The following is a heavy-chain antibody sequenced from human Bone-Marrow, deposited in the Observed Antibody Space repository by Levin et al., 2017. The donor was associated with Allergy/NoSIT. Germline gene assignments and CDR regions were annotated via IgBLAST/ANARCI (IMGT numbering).Heavy chain of an antibody. CDR3: AKDTPLVSSTRWSGNCFDY. D-gene: IGHD6-19*01. Sequence: QSGGSLRLSCAASGFTLSSNAMSWVRQAPGKGLEWVATVTGSGSTTYYADSVKGRFTVSRDNSKNTVYLQVNSLTAEDTAIYYCAKDTPLVSSTRWSGNCFDYWGQGTLVAVSS. CDR2: VTGSGSTT. J-gene: IGHJ4*02. V-gene: IGHV3-23*01. CDR1: GFTLSSNA.